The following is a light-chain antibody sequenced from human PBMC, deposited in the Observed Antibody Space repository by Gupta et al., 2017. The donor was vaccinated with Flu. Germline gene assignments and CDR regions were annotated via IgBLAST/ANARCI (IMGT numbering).Light chain of an antibody. CDR2: GAS. J-gene: IGKJ4*01. Sequence: PSSLAASVGDPVTITCRASQDIGTWLTWYQQQPGKAPKALIYGASRREKGVPSRFSGSGAGTEFVLTIKPRQPDEFATYDCQHEKAYPRTFGGGT. V-gene: IGKV1D-16*01. CDR3: QHEKAYPRT. CDR1: QDIGTW.